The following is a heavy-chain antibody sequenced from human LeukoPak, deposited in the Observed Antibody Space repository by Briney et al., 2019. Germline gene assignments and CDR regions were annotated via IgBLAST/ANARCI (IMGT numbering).Heavy chain of an antibody. CDR2: ISGSGGST. CDR1: GFTFSSYA. CDR3: ATPGYNRYYYYYGMDV. D-gene: IGHD5-24*01. Sequence: GGSLRLPCAASGFTFSSYAMSWVRQAPGKGLEWVSAISGSGGSTYYADSVKGRFTISRDNSKNTLYLQMNSLRAEDTAVYYCATPGYNRYYYYYGMDVWGQGTTVTVSS. J-gene: IGHJ6*02. V-gene: IGHV3-23*01.